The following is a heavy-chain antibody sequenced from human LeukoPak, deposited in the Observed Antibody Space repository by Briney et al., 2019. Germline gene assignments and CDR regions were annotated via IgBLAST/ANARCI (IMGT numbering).Heavy chain of an antibody. J-gene: IGHJ4*02. Sequence: SETLSLTCTVSGYSISSGYYWGWIRQPPGKGLEWIGSIYHSGSTYYNPSLKSRVTISVDTSKNQFSLELSSVTAADTAVYYCASHTYYYDSSGYDGISWGQGTLVTVSS. CDR3: ASHTYYYDSSGYDGIS. V-gene: IGHV4-38-2*02. D-gene: IGHD3-22*01. CDR1: GYSISSGYY. CDR2: IYHSGST.